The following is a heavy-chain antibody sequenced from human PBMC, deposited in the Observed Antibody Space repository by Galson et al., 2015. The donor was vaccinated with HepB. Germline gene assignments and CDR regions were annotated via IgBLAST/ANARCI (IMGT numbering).Heavy chain of an antibody. D-gene: IGHD6-13*01. Sequence: SVKVSCKASGGTFSSYAISWVRQAPGQGLEWMGGIIPIFGIANYAQKFQGRATITRDTSANLAYVELSSLRSEDTAKYYCARGIRSSTNTGYYFDYWGQGTQVTVSS. CDR3: ARGIRSSTNTGYYFDY. J-gene: IGHJ4*02. CDR2: IIPIFGIA. V-gene: IGHV1-69*10. CDR1: GGTFSSYA.